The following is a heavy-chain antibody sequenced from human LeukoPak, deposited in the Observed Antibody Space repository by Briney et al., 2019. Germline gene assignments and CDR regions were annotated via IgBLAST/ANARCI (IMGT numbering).Heavy chain of an antibody. CDR3: ARPLAGDGAFDI. D-gene: IGHD3-16*01. CDR1: GGSISSYY. Sequence: SETLSLTCTVSGGSISSYYWSWIRQPAGKGLEWIGYIYYSGSTNYNPSLKSRVTISVDTSKNQFSLKLSSVTAADTAVYYCARPLAGDGAFDIWGQGTMVTVSS. J-gene: IGHJ3*02. V-gene: IGHV4-59*01. CDR2: IYYSGST.